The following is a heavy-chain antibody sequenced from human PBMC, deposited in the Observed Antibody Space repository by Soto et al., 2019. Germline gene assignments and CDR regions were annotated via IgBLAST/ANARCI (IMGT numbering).Heavy chain of an antibody. J-gene: IGHJ3*02. D-gene: IGHD1-1*01. CDR1: GGSVNSGNYY. Sequence: SETLSLTCAVFGGSVNSGNYYWRWSRQPPGQRLEWIGETSHRVGTHFNPSLKCRFSLSVDTSKNQFSLKMSSVTAADTALYYCARVERGTATTVVDAFDIWGPGT. CDR3: ARVERGTATTVVDAFDI. CDR2: TSHRVGT. V-gene: IGHV4-61*01.